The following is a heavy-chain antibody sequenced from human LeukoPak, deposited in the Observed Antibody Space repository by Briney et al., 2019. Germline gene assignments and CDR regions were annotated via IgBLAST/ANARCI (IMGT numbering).Heavy chain of an antibody. CDR3: AHFKGGSFDF. V-gene: IGHV4-39*01. D-gene: IGHD1-26*01. Sequence: PSETLSLTCIVSGGSISSRSYYWDWIRQPPGKGLEWIGNLFDSGNTYYNPSLKSRVTISVDTSKNQFSLKLTSVTAADTAVYYCAHFKGGSFDFWGQGTMVTVSS. J-gene: IGHJ3*01. CDR1: GGSISSRSYY. CDR2: LFDSGNT.